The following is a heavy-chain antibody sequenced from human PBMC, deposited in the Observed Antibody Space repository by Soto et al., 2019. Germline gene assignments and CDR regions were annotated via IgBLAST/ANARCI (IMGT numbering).Heavy chain of an antibody. D-gene: IGHD6-19*01. V-gene: IGHV3-30-3*01. CDR2: ISYDGSNK. CDR3: ARDLREQWLVRHYFDY. Sequence: GGSLRLSCAASGFTFSSYAMHWVRQAPGKGLEWVAVISYDGSNKYYADSVKGRFTISRDNSKNTLYLQMNSLRAEDTAVYYCARDLREQWLVRHYFDYWGQGTLVTVS. J-gene: IGHJ4*02. CDR1: GFTFSSYA.